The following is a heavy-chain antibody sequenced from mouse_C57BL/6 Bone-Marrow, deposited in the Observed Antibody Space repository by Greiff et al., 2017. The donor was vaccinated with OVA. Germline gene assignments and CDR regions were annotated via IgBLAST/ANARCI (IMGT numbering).Heavy chain of an antibody. CDR2: IHPNSGST. CDR3: AREGDYYGSSPYAMDY. J-gene: IGHJ4*01. V-gene: IGHV1-64*01. CDR1: GYTFTSYW. Sequence: QVQLQQPGAELVKPGASVKLSCKASGYTFTSYWMHWVKQRPGQGLEWIGMIHPNSGSTNYNEKFKSKATLTVDKSSSTAYMQLSSLTSEDSEVYYCAREGDYYGSSPYAMDYWGQGTSVTVSS. D-gene: IGHD1-1*01.